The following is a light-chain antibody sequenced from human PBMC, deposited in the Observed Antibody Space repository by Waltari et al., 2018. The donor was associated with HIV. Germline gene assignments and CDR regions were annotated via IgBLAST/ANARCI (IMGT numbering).Light chain of an antibody. J-gene: IGKJ4*01. CDR3: QQRSDSPPST. V-gene: IGKV3-11*01. CDR1: QSVGSY. CDR2: DAI. Sequence: EIVLTQSPATLSLFPGETATLSCRASQSVGSYLAWYQQKPGRAPRLLIYDAINRATGIPARFSGSGSGTDFTLTISSLEPEDFAVYYCQQRSDSPPSTFGGGTKVEI.